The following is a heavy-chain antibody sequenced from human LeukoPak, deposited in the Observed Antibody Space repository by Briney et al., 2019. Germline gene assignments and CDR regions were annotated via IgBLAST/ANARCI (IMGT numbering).Heavy chain of an antibody. CDR3: ASLTRFLEWNSRYYFDY. J-gene: IGHJ4*02. Sequence: SETLSLTCAVYGGSFSGYYWSWIRQPPGKGLEWIGEINHSGSTNYNPSLKSRVTISVDTSKNQFSLKLSSVTAADTAVYYCASLTRFLEWNSRYYFDYWGQGTLVTVSS. V-gene: IGHV4-34*01. D-gene: IGHD3-3*01. CDR1: GGSFSGYY. CDR2: INHSGST.